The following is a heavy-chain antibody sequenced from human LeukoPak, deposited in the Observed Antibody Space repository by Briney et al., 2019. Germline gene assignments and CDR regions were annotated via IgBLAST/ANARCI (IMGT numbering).Heavy chain of an antibody. CDR1: GFTFGSYE. CDR2: ISSDASTI. V-gene: IGHV3-48*03. Sequence: PGGSLRLSCAASGFTFGSYEMNWVRRAPGKGLEWISYISSDASTIYYGDSVRGRFTVSRDNAQNSLYLQMSSLRAEDTAVYYCARVVAHLLDCWGQGTLVTVSS. CDR3: ARVVAHLLDC. J-gene: IGHJ4*02.